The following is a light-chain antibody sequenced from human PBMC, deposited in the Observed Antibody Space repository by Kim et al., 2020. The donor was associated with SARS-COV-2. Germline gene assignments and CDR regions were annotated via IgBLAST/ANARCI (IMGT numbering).Light chain of an antibody. J-gene: IGKJ1*01. CDR3: QQYAGYIPT. V-gene: IGKV1-5*01. CDR2: DAS. Sequence: ASIGDRVILTCRASQSFDTWLAWYQQKPGKAPKLLIYDASTLESGVPSRFSGRGSGTEFTLTISSLQPDDFATYYCQQYAGYIPTFGQGTKVEIK. CDR1: QSFDTW.